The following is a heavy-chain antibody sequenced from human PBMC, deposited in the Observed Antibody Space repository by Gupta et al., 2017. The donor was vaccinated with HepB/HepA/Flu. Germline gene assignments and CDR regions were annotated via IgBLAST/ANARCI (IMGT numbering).Heavy chain of an antibody. D-gene: IGHD6-13*01. CDR1: GGSISSYY. CDR3: AKNKAAADTGFDP. V-gene: IGHV4-59*08. J-gene: IGHJ5*02. Sequence: QVQLQESGPGLVKPSETLSLTCTVSGGSISSYYWSWIRQPPGKGLEWIGYIYYSGSTNDNPALKSRVTISVDMSKNQFSLKMNSMTEADTAVYCCAKNKAAADTGFDPGCQGTLVTVSS. CDR2: IYYSGST.